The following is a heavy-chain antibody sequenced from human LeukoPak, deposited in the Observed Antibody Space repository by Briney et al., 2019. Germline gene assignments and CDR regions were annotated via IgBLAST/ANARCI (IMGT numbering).Heavy chain of an antibody. V-gene: IGHV4-59*11. D-gene: IGHD2-2*01. CDR1: GGSISSHF. J-gene: IGHJ6*03. Sequence: SETLSLTCNVSGGSISSHFRSWIRQPPGKGLEWIGYIYYSGSTNYNPSLKIRVTISVDTSKNQFSLRLSSVTAADTAVYYCARGAVVENYYYYYMDVWGKGTTVAVSS. CDR3: ARGAVVENYYYYYMDV. CDR2: IYYSGST.